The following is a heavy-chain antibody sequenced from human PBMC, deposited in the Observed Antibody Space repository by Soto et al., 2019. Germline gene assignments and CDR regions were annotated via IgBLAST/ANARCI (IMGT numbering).Heavy chain of an antibody. CDR2: IIPIFGTA. V-gene: IGHV1-69*13. CDR3: ARGDANYYDSSGYYNGY. Sequence: ASVKDSCKASGGTFSSYAISWGRQAPGQGLEWMGGIIPIFGTANYAQKFQGRVTITADESTSTAYMELSSLRSEDTAVYYCARGDANYYDSSGYYNGYWGQGTLVTVSS. J-gene: IGHJ4*02. CDR1: GGTFSSYA. D-gene: IGHD3-22*01.